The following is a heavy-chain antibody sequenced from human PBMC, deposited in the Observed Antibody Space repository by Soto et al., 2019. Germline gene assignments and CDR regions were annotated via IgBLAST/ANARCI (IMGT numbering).Heavy chain of an antibody. Sequence: SATLSLTCSVSGGSINNYYWSWGRQPPGKGLEWIGYIYYSGTHNYNPSLESRLTISVDTSKNQFSLSLSSVTAADTAVYYCARVQMATLYFDHWGQGTLVTVSS. J-gene: IGHJ4*02. V-gene: IGHV4-59*01. CDR3: ARVQMATLYFDH. D-gene: IGHD5-12*01. CDR2: IYYSGTH. CDR1: GGSINNYY.